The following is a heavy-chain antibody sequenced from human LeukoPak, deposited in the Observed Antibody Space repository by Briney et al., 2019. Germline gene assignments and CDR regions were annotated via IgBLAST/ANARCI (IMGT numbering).Heavy chain of an antibody. J-gene: IGHJ4*02. CDR3: ARGRYGSGTYYNAYFDS. D-gene: IGHD3-10*01. V-gene: IGHV4-4*07. CDR1: GGSISDYY. Sequence: SETLSLTCSVSGGSISDYYWSWIRQPAGKGLEWIGRIYTTGTTNYNPSLKSRITMSVDTSKNQFSLKPSSVTAADTAVYYCARGRYGSGTYYNAYFDSWGQGTLVTVSS. CDR2: IYTTGTT.